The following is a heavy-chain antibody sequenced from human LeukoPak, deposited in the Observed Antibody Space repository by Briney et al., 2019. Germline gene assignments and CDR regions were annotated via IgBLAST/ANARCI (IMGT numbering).Heavy chain of an antibody. CDR1: GFTFSSYW. D-gene: IGHD3-22*01. Sequence: PGGSLRLSCAASGFTFSSYWMSWVRQAPGKGLEWVANIKQDGSEKYYVDSVKGRLTISRDNAKNSLYLQMNSLRAEDTAVYYCARVETHKPDYYDSSGYYGNYYMDVWGKGTTVTVSS. CDR3: ARVETHKPDYYDSSGYYGNYYMDV. V-gene: IGHV3-7*01. J-gene: IGHJ6*03. CDR2: IKQDGSEK.